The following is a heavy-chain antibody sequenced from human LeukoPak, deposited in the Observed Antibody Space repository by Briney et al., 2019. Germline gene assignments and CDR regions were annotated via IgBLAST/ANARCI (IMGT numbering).Heavy chain of an antibody. D-gene: IGHD2-2*01. V-gene: IGHV1-18*01. CDR3: ARGIGVVPAASFDY. CDR1: GYTFTSYG. J-gene: IGHJ4*02. CDR2: ISAYNGNT. Sequence: ASVKVSCKASGYTFTSYGISWVRQAPGQGLEWMGWISAYNGNTNYAQKLPGRVTMTTDTSTSTAYMELRSLRSDDTAVYYCARGIGVVPAASFDYWGQGTLVTVSS.